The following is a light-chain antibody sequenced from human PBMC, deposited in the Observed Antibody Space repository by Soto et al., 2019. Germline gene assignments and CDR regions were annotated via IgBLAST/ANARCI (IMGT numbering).Light chain of an antibody. J-gene: IGKJ1*01. CDR1: QSLTMS. Sequence: DIHITQTPSTLSASVGDRVTITCRASQSLTMSLAWYQQKPGKAPNLLIYKTSSLESGVPSRFSGSGSGTEFTLTISSLQPDDFATYYCQYWTDYSWTFGQGTKVEVK. V-gene: IGKV1-5*03. CDR2: KTS. CDR3: QYWTDYSWT.